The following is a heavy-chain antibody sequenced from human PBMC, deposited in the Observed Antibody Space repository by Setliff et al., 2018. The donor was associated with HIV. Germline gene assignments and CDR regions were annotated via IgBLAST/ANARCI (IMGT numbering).Heavy chain of an antibody. CDR2: ISWNSGSI. V-gene: IGHV3-9*01. J-gene: IGHJ4*02. CDR1: GFTFDDYA. CDR3: AKGTSRTSWYDFDY. Sequence: PGGSLRLSCAASGFTFDDYAMHWVRQAPGKGLEWVSGISWNSGSIGYADSVKGRFTISRDNAKNSLYLQMNSLRAEDTALYYCAKGTSRTSWYDFDYWGQGTLVTVSS. D-gene: IGHD6-13*01.